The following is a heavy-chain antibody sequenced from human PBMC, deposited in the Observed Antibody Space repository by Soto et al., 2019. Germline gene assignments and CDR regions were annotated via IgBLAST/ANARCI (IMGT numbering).Heavy chain of an antibody. V-gene: IGHV4-4*07. CDR1: GGSISSYY. CDR3: ARGAAAGVDYGMDV. D-gene: IGHD6-13*01. Sequence: SLTCTVSGGSISSYYWSWIREPAGKGLEWIGRIYSNGGTNYNPSLKSRVSMSVDTSKKQLSVRLSSVTAADTAVYYCARGAAAGVDYGMDVWGQGTTVTVSS. J-gene: IGHJ6*02. CDR2: IYSNGGT.